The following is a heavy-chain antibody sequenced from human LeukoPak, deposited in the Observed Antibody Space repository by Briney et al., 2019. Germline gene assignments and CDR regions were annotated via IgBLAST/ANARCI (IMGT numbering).Heavy chain of an antibody. J-gene: IGHJ3*02. CDR3: ARPHYGDYAARGAFDI. CDR2: IYPGDSDT. Sequence: GASVKVSCKASGYTFTSYWIGWVRQMPGKGLEWMGIIYPGDSDTRYSPSFQGQVTISADKSISTAYLQWSSLKASDTAMYYCARPHYGDYAARGAFDIWGQGTMVTVSS. CDR1: GYTFTSYW. V-gene: IGHV5-51*01. D-gene: IGHD4-17*01.